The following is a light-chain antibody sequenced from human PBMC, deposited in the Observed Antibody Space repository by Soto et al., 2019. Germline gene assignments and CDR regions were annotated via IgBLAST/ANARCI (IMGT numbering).Light chain of an antibody. V-gene: IGKV3-20*01. Sequence: EIVLTQSPGTLSLSPGERATLSCRASQSVSSSYLAWYQQKPGQAPRLLIYGASNRASGIPDRFSGSGSGTDFTLTISRLEPEDFAVYYCHQYDKLPRTF. CDR1: QSVSSSY. CDR3: HQYDKLPRT. CDR2: GAS. J-gene: IGKJ1*01.